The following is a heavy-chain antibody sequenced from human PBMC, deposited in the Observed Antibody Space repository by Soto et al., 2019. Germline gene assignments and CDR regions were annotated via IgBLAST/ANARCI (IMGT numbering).Heavy chain of an antibody. J-gene: IGHJ2*01. CDR2: IYYSGST. V-gene: IGHV4-59*08. CDR3: ARCNWYYDL. Sequence: QVQLQESGPGLVKPSETLSLTCTVSGGSISSYYWRWIRQPPGRELEWIGYIYYSGSTNYNPTLKSRVTISVATSTNQCTLKLSSVTAADTAMYYCARCNWYYDLWGRGTLVTVSS. CDR1: GGSISSYY.